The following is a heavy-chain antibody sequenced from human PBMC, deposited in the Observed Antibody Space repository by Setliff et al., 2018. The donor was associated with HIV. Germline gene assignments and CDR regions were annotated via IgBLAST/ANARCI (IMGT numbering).Heavy chain of an antibody. CDR2: VKQDGSEQ. J-gene: IGHJ4*02. CDR3: ARETMYDSRGYLSHYFDY. V-gene: IGHV3-7*01. CDR1: GFRFTTYW. Sequence: PGGSLRLSCAASGFRFTTYWMSWVRQAPGKGLEWLANVKQDGSEQYYLDSVKGRFTISRDNGKNSLYLQMNSLRVEDTAVYYCARETMYDSRGYLSHYFDYWGQGTPVTVSS. D-gene: IGHD3-22*01.